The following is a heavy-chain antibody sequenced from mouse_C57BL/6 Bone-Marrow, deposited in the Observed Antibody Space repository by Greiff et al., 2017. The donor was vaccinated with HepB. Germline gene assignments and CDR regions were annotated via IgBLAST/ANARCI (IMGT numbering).Heavy chain of an antibody. CDR3: ARGIYGNGDWFAY. D-gene: IGHD2-1*01. CDR2: ISGGGGNT. CDR1: GFTFSSYT. Sequence: DVMLVESGGGLVKPGGSLKLSCAASGFTFSSYTMSWVRQTPEKRLEWVATISGGGGNTYYPDSVKGRFTISRDNAKNTLYLQMSSLRSEDTALYYCARGIYGNGDWFAYWGQGTLVTVSA. J-gene: IGHJ3*01. V-gene: IGHV5-9*01.